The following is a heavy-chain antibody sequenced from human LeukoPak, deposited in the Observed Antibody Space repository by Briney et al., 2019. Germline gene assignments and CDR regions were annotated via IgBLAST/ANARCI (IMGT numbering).Heavy chain of an antibody. Sequence: GGSLRLSCTGSGFTVSSNSMSWVRQAPGKGLEWVSAISGSGGSTYYADSVKGRFTISRDNSKNTLYLQMNSLRVDDTAVYYCAKDGTRGIRSGKISHYFDYWGRGTLVTVSS. CDR3: AKDGTRGIRSGKISHYFDY. D-gene: IGHD3-10*01. J-gene: IGHJ4*02. V-gene: IGHV3-23*01. CDR1: GFTVSSNS. CDR2: ISGSGGST.